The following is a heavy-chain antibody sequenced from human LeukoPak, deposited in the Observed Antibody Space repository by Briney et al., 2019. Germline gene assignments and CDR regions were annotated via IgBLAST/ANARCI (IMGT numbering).Heavy chain of an antibody. D-gene: IGHD3-10*02. CDR2: ISSSSSYI. Sequence: PGGSLRLSCAASGFTFSSYCMKWVRQAPGKGLEWVSFISSSSSYIYYADSLKGRFTISRDNAKNSLYLQMNSLRAEDTAVYYCARGTMFPYYFDYWGQGTLVTVSS. CDR3: ARGTMFPYYFDY. CDR1: GFTFSSYC. V-gene: IGHV3-21*01. J-gene: IGHJ4*02.